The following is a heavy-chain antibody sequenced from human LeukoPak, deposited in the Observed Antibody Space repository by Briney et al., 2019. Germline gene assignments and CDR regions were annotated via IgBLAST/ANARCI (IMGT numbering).Heavy chain of an antibody. CDR3: ARVPTVTFFDY. D-gene: IGHD4-17*01. CDR1: GGSISSSSYY. CDR2: IYLSGST. J-gene: IGHJ4*02. Sequence: SETLSLTCTVSGGSISSSSYYWGWIRQPPGKGLEWIGSIYLSGSTYYNPSLKSRATISVDTSKNQFSLKLSSVTAADTALYYCARVPTVTFFDYWGQGTLVTVSS. V-gene: IGHV4-39*07.